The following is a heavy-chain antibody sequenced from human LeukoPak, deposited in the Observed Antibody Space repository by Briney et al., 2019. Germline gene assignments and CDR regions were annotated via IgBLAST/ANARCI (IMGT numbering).Heavy chain of an antibody. CDR3: ARGNSYYYDSSGYQPYNWFDP. CDR2: IIPIFGTA. CDR1: GGTFSSYA. V-gene: IGHV1-69*13. D-gene: IGHD3-22*01. Sequence: SVKVSCKASGGTFSSYAISWVRPAPGQGLEWMGGIIPIFGTANYAQKFQGRVTITADESTSTAYMELSSLRSEDTAVYYCARGNSYYYDSSGYQPYNWFDPWGQGTLVTVSS. J-gene: IGHJ5*02.